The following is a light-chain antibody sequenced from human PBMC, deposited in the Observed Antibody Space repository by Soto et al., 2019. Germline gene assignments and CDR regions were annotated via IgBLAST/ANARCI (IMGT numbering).Light chain of an antibody. CDR3: QQYNSYSPRT. J-gene: IGKJ3*01. CDR1: QSISSW. V-gene: IGKV1-5*01. Sequence: DIQMTQSPSTLSASVGDRVTITCRASQSISSWLAWYQQKPGKAPKLLIYDASSLESGVPSRFSGRGSGTEFTLTISSLQPDDFATYYCQQYNSYSPRTFGPGTKVDIK. CDR2: DAS.